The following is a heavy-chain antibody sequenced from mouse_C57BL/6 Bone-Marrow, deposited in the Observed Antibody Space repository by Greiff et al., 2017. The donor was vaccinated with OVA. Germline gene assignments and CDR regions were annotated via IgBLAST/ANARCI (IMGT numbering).Heavy chain of an antibody. CDR1: GYSITSGYY. CDR3: ARGTTVVARGDY. CDR2: ISYDGSN. Sequence: EVKLVESGPGLVKPSQSLSLTCSVTGYSITSGYYCNWIRQFPGNKLEWMGYISYDGSNNYNPSLKNRISITRDTSKNQFFLKLNSVTTEDTATYYCARGTTVVARGDYWGQGTTLTVSS. J-gene: IGHJ2*01. D-gene: IGHD1-1*01. V-gene: IGHV3-6*01.